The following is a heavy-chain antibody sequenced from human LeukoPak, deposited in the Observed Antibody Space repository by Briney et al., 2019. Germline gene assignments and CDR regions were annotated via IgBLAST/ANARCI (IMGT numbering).Heavy chain of an antibody. CDR2: INHSGST. J-gene: IGHJ4*02. Sequence: PSETLSLTCAVSGGSFSGYYWSWIRQPPGKGLEWIGEINHSGSTNYNPSLKSRVTISLDTSKNQISLKLSSVTAADTAVYYWARHVLSYFDYWGQGTLVTVSS. V-gene: IGHV4-34*01. CDR1: GGSFSGYY. CDR3: ARHVLSYFDY. D-gene: IGHD4/OR15-4a*01.